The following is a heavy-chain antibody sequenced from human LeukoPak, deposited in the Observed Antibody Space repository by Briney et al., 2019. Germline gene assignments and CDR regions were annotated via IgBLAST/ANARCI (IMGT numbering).Heavy chain of an antibody. J-gene: IGHJ6*03. V-gene: IGHV4-59*11. CDR2: IYYSGIT. Sequence: SETLSLTCTGSGGSISSHYWSWIGPHPGKGLEGNGDIYYSGITYYNPSLKRRATIPVDTPKNQFSLQLSSVTAAHTPVYLCARETGDYYMDVWGKGTTVTISS. CDR1: GGSISSHY. CDR3: ARETGDYYMDV.